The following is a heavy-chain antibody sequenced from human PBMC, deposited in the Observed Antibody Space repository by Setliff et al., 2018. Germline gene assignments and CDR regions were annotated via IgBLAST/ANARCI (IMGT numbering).Heavy chain of an antibody. CDR2: ISASNGNT. Sequence: APVKVSCKASGYTFTNYGISWVRQAPGQGLEGMGWISASNGNTNSAQKLQGRVTMTTDTATSTAYIELRALNYDDTAVYYCTRGRGPRVVVAVPLDHWGQGTLVTVSS. CDR3: TRGRGPRVVVAVPLDH. D-gene: IGHD2-15*01. J-gene: IGHJ4*02. CDR1: GYTFTNYG. V-gene: IGHV1-18*01.